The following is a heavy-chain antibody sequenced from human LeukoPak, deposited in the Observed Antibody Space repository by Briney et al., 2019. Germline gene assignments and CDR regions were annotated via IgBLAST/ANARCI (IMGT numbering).Heavy chain of an antibody. CDR2: ISSSGSTI. CDR3: AMGQQLVPFDY. Sequence: GGSLRLSCAASGLTSSSYEMNWVRQAPGKGLEWVSYISSSGSTIYYADSVKGRFTISRDNAKNSLYLQMNSLRAEDTAVYYCAMGQQLVPFDYWGQGTLVTVSS. D-gene: IGHD6-13*01. CDR1: GLTSSSYE. V-gene: IGHV3-48*03. J-gene: IGHJ4*02.